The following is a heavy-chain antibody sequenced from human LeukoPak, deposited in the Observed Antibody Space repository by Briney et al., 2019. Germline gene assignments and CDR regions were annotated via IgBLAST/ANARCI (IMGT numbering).Heavy chain of an antibody. CDR1: GFTFSSYA. CDR2: ISTSGDFT. J-gene: IGHJ6*02. Sequence: GGSLRLSCAPSGFTFSSYAMNWVRQVPGKGLECVSFISTSGDFTYYAASVKGRFTVSRDNSKNTLFLQMNRLRADDTAVYYCAGCSGGSCYSRGKYGVDVWGQGTTVIVSS. CDR3: AGCSGGSCYSRGKYGVDV. V-gene: IGHV3-23*01. D-gene: IGHD2-15*01.